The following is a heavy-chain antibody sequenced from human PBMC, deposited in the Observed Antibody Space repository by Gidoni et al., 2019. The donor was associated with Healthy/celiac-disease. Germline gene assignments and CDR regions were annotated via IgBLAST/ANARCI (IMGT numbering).Heavy chain of an antibody. V-gene: IGHV3-48*02. Sequence: EVQLVESGGGLVQPGGSLRLSCAASGFTFSSYSMHWVRQAPGKGLEWVSYISSSSSTIYYADSVKGRFTISRDNAKNSLYLQMNSLRDEDTAVYYCARDPLGAVGAYYYYYGMDVWGQGTTVTVSS. CDR1: GFTFSSYS. CDR3: ARDPLGAVGAYYYYYGMDV. D-gene: IGHD1-26*01. CDR2: ISSSSSTI. J-gene: IGHJ6*02.